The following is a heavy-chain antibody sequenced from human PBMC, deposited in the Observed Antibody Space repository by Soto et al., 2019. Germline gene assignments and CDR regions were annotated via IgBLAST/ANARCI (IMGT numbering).Heavy chain of an antibody. V-gene: IGHV4-30-2*01. Sequence: QLQLQESGSRLVKPSETLSLTCAVSGGSIDSGAFSLSWTRQPPGKGLEWIGYVTHIGTAFSTPSPKGRLTLSVDSSQTQFSLKLTSVTAADSAFYYCSRIHWAQSSLDYWGRGILVTVSS. D-gene: IGHD6-19*01. CDR3: SRIHWAQSSLDY. CDR2: VTHIGTA. CDR1: GGSIDSGAFS. J-gene: IGHJ4*02.